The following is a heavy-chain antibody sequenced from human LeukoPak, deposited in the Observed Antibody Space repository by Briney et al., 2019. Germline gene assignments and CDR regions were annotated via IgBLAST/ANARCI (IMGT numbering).Heavy chain of an antibody. CDR1: GFTFSDYY. CDR2: ISSSGNTV. V-gene: IGHV3-11*01. CDR3: ARDRPGGSSLDY. J-gene: IGHJ4*02. Sequence: PGGSLRLSCAASGFTFSDYYMSWIRQAPGKGLEWVSYISSSGNTVYYADSVKGRFTISMDNAKNSLYLQMNSLRAEDTAVYYCARDRPGGSSLDYWGQGTLVTVSS. D-gene: IGHD6-13*01.